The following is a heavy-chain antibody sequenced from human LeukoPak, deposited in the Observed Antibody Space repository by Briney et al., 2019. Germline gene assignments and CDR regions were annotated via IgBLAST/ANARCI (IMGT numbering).Heavy chain of an antibody. CDR3: ARDEYSGSYYVYFWFDP. V-gene: IGHV1-2*02. CDR2: INPNSGGT. CDR1: GYTLTGYY. Sequence: GASVKVSCKASGYTLTGYYMHWVRQAPGQGLEWMGWINPNSGGTNYAQKFQGRVTMTRDTSISTAYMELSRLRSDDTAVYYCARDEYSGSYYVYFWFDPWGQGTLVTVSS. J-gene: IGHJ5*02. D-gene: IGHD1-26*01.